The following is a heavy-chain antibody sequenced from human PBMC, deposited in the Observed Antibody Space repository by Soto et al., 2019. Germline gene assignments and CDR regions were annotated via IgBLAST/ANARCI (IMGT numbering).Heavy chain of an antibody. D-gene: IGHD2-2*02. Sequence: QVQLQESGPGLVKPSQTLSLTCTVSGGSISSGDYYWSWIRQPPGKGLEGIGYIYYSGSTYYNPSLKSRVTISVDTSKNQFSLKLSSVTAADTAVYYCARSPYCSSTSCYKGGSWFDPWGQGTLVTVSS. CDR2: IYYSGST. J-gene: IGHJ5*02. V-gene: IGHV4-30-4*01. CDR3: ARSPYCSSTSCYKGGSWFDP. CDR1: GGSISSGDYY.